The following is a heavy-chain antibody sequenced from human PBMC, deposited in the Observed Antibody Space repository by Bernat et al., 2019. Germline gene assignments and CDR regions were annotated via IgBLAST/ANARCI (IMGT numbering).Heavy chain of an antibody. V-gene: IGHV3-7*03. J-gene: IGHJ4*02. CDR1: GFTFSSYW. CDR3: ASDPLHYFDY. Sequence: EVQLVESGGGLVQPGGSLRLSCAASGFTFSSYWMSWVRQDPGKGLEWVANIKQDGSEKYYVDSVKGQFTISRDNAKNSLYLQMNSLRAEDTAVYYCASDPLHYFDYWGQGTLVTVSS. CDR2: IKQDGSEK.